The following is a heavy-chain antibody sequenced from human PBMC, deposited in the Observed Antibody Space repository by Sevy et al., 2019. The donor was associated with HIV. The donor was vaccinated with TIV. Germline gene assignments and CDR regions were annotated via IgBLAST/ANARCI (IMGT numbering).Heavy chain of an antibody. CDR3: AKALNPALESMIEVIFRTLKGFDV. CDR2: ISATGSST. J-gene: IGHJ3*01. Sequence: GGSLRLSCAASGFTFNTHAMNWVRQAPGKGLEWVSVISATGSSTYYADSVKGRFTISRDNSKNTLYLQMNSLTADDTAVYCCAKALNPALESMIEVIFRTLKGFDVWGQGTIVTVSS. CDR1: GFTFNTHA. D-gene: IGHD3-22*01. V-gene: IGHV3-23*01.